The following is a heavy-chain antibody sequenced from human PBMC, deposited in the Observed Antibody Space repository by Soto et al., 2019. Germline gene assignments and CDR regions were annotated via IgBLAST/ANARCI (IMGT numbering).Heavy chain of an antibody. CDR3: AKDRGSGSYASNYYYYGMDV. CDR2: ISSSGSA. D-gene: IGHD3-10*01. Sequence: GGSLRLSCASSGFTFSDYFMTWIRQAPGKGLQWVSYISSSGSANYADSVKGRFTISRDNAKTSLYLQMNSLRAEDTALYYCAKDRGSGSYASNYYYYGMDVWGQGTTVTVSS. V-gene: IGHV3-11*05. J-gene: IGHJ6*02. CDR1: GFTFSDYF.